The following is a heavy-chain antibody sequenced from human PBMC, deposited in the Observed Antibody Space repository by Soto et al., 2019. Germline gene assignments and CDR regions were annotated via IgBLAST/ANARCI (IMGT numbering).Heavy chain of an antibody. J-gene: IGHJ4*02. V-gene: IGHV1-18*01. CDR3: XXXXXXGVTEDTFDY. Sequence: QVQLVQSGAEVKKPGASVKVSCKASGYTFTSYGISWVRQAPGQGLEWMGWISAYNGNTNYAQKLQGRVTMTTDTSTSTAXXXXXSXXXXXXXXXXXXXXXXXGVTEDTFDYWGQGTLVTVSS. D-gene: IGHD3-3*01. CDR1: GYTFTSYG. CDR2: ISAYNGNT.